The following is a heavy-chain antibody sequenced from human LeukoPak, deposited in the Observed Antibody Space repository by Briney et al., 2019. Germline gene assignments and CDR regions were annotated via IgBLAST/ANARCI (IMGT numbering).Heavy chain of an antibody. V-gene: IGHV4-34*01. CDR3: ARGLKLLWFGELLLSGAFDI. CDR1: GGSFSGYY. D-gene: IGHD3-10*01. Sequence: PSETLSLTCAVYGGSFSGYYWSWIRQPPGKGLECIGEINHSGSTNYNPSLKSRVTISVDTSKNQFSLKLSSVTAADTAVYYCARGLKLLWFGELLLSGAFDIWGQGTMVTVSS. J-gene: IGHJ3*02. CDR2: INHSGST.